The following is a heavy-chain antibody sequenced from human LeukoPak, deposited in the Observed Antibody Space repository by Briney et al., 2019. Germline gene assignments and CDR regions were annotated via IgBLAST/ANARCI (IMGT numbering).Heavy chain of an antibody. CDR3: ARAAGTEEPFDY. J-gene: IGHJ4*02. Sequence: SETLSLTCAVYGGSFSGYNWIWIRQPPGKGLEWIGEINRSGSTNYNPSLKSRVTISVDTSKNQFSLKLSSVTAADTAVYYCARAAGTEEPFDYWGQGTLVTVSS. D-gene: IGHD1-14*01. CDR1: GGSFSGYN. V-gene: IGHV4-34*01. CDR2: INRSGST.